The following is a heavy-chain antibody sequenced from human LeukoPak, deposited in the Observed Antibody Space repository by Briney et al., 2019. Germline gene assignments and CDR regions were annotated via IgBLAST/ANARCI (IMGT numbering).Heavy chain of an antibody. CDR2: ISGSGGNT. CDR3: AKDDAWGRYQD. V-gene: IGHV3-23*01. D-gene: IGHD3-16*01. Sequence: GGSLRLSCAASGFTFSSYAMSWVRQAPGKGLEWVSAISGSGGNTYYADSVKGRFTISRDNSKNTLYLQMNSLRAEDTAVYFCAKDDAWGRYQDWGQGTLVTVSS. J-gene: IGHJ1*01. CDR1: GFTFSSYA.